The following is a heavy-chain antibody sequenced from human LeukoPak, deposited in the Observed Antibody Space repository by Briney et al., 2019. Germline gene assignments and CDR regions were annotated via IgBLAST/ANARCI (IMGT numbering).Heavy chain of an antibody. V-gene: IGHV3-30*02. CDR1: GFTFSSYG. CDR2: IWYDGSNK. D-gene: IGHD2-15*01. J-gene: IGHJ5*02. Sequence: GGSLRLSCAASGFTFSSYGMHWVRQAPGKGLEWVAVIWYDGSNKYYADSVKGRFTISRDNSKNTLYLQMNSLRAEDTAVYYCAKDLPSEFEAVVVVAATLPWFDPWGQGTLVTVSS. CDR3: AKDLPSEFEAVVVVAATLPWFDP.